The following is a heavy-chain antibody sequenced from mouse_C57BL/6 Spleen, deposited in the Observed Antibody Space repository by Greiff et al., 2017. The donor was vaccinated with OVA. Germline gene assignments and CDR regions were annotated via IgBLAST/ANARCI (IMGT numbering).Heavy chain of an antibody. CDR2: INPSTGGT. V-gene: IGHV1-42*01. J-gene: IGHJ2*01. CDR1: GYSFTGYY. Sequence: EVQLQQSGPELVKPGASVKISCTASGYSFTGYYMNWVKQSPDKCLEWIGEINPSTGGTTYNQKFKAKATLTVDKSSSTAYMQLTSLTSEDSAVYYCASWDVGGYWGQGTTLTVSS. CDR3: ASWDVGGY. D-gene: IGHD4-1*01.